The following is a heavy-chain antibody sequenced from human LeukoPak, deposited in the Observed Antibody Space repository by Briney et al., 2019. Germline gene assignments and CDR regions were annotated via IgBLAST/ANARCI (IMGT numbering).Heavy chain of an antibody. CDR3: ARSLYSGYVYWFDP. D-gene: IGHD5-12*01. CDR2: IIPIFGTA. CDR1: GGTFSSYA. Sequence: SVKVSCKASGGTFSSYAISWVRQAPGQGLEWMGRIIPIFGTASYAQKFQGRVTITTDESTSTAYMELSSLRSEDTAVYYCARSLYSGYVYWFDPWGQGTLVTVSS. V-gene: IGHV1-69*05. J-gene: IGHJ5*02.